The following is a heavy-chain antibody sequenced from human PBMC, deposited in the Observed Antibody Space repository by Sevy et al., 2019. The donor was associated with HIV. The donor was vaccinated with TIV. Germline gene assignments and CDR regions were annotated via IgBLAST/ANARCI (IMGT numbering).Heavy chain of an antibody. J-gene: IGHJ5*02. CDR1: GGSISSSSYY. CDR2: IYYSGST. D-gene: IGHD2-2*01. CDR3: ARLTWGVVPAARIGWLDP. Sequence: SETLSVTCTVSGGSISSSSYYWGWIRQPPGKGLEWIGSIYYSGSTYYNPSLKSRVTISVDTSKNQFSLKLSSVTAADTAVYYCARLTWGVVPAARIGWLDPWGQGTLVTVSS. V-gene: IGHV4-39*01.